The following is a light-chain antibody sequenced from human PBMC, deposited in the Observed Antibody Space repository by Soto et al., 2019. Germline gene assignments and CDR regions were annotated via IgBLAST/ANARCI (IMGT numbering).Light chain of an antibody. CDR3: SSCRGITALV. CDR1: SSDVGGYNF. CDR2: EVS. J-gene: IGLJ3*02. Sequence: QSALTQPASVSGSPGQSITISCTGTSSDVGGYNFVSWYQQRPDKAPKLMIYEVSNRPSGVSNRFSGSKSGNTASLTISGLQVEDEADYYCSSCRGITALVFGGGTKLTVL. V-gene: IGLV2-14*03.